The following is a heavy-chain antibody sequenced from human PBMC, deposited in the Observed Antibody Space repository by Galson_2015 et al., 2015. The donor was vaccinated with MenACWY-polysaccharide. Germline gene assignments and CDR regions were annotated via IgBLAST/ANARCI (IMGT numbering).Heavy chain of an antibody. CDR3: AKDAIAGIALTPLWLPFQR. D-gene: IGHD6-13*01. J-gene: IGHJ1*01. CDR2: IGGSGDGR. V-gene: IGHV3-23*01. CDR1: GITLRSYV. Sequence: SLRLSCAVSGITLRSYVMSWVRQAPGKGLEWVSTIGGSGDGRYYADSMKGRFTISRDNSKNTLYLEMNSLRAEDAAIYYCAKDAIAGIALTPLWLPFQRGGQGALVAVSS.